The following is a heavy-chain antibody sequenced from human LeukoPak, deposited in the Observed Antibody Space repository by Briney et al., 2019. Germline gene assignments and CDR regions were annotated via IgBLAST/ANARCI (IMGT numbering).Heavy chain of an antibody. CDR1: GFTFDDYA. V-gene: IGHV3-9*01. D-gene: IGHD3-10*01. J-gene: IGHJ5*02. CDR3: AKGVRGVIKRIITHAINWFDP. CDR2: ISWNSGSI. Sequence: GGSLRLSCAASGFTFDDYAMRWVRQAPGKGLEWVSGISWNSGSIGYADSVKGRFTISRDNAKSSLYLQMNSLRAEDTALYYCAKGVRGVIKRIITHAINWFDPWGQGTLVTVSS.